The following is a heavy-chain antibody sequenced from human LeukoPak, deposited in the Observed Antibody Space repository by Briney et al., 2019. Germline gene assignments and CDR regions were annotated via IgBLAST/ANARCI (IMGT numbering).Heavy chain of an antibody. CDR2: ISYDGSNK. J-gene: IGHJ4*02. Sequence: SGGSLRLSCAASGFTFSSYAMHWVRQAPGKGLEWVAVISYDGSNKYYADSVKGRFTISRDNSKNTLYLQMNSLRAEDTAVYYCARQSARGYFDYWGQGTLATVSS. CDR3: ARQSARGYFDY. D-gene: IGHD3-10*01. CDR1: GFTFSSYA. V-gene: IGHV3-30-3*01.